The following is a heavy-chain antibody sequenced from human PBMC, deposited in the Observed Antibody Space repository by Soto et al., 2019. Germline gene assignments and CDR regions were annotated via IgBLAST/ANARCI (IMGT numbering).Heavy chain of an antibody. J-gene: IGHJ4*02. V-gene: IGHV3-7*03. Sequence: GSLRLSCAASGFSFSSYWMSWVRQAPGKGLEWVANIKQDGSEKYYVDSVKGRFTISRDNAKNTLYLQMNSLRAEDTAVYYCAKDWIIAVAGADWGQGTLVTVSS. CDR1: GFSFSSYW. D-gene: IGHD6-19*01. CDR2: IKQDGSEK. CDR3: AKDWIIAVAGAD.